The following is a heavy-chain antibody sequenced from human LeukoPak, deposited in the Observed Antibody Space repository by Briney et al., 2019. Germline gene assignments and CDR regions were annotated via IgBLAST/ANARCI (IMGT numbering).Heavy chain of an antibody. CDR1: GFTFSDYY. D-gene: IGHD3-16*02. Sequence: PGGSLRLSCAASGFTFSDYYMSWIRHAPGQGLELVSYISSSYSSIYYEDSVKGRFTIFRENAKNSLYLQRSGLRAEDTAVYYCARDLSDYVWGSYREDYGMDVWSQGTTVTVSS. CDR2: ISSSYSSI. V-gene: IGHV3-11*01. J-gene: IGHJ6*02. CDR3: ARDLSDYVWGSYREDYGMDV.